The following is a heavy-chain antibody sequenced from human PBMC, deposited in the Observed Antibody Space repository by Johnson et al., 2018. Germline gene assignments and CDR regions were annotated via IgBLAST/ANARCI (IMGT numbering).Heavy chain of an antibody. CDR2: YTGDT. CDR3: ARGAGREGFNPGF. J-gene: IGHJ4*02. Sequence: YTGDTNSNPSLNSRVTILLDTSKNQFSLKLTSLTAADTAVYYCARGAGREGFNPGFWGQGILVTVSS. D-gene: IGHD5-24*01. V-gene: IGHV4-59*09.